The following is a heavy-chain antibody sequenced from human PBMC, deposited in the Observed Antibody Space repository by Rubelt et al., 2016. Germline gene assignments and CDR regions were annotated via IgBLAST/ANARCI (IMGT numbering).Heavy chain of an antibody. D-gene: IGHD2-2*01. V-gene: IGHV3-7*03. J-gene: IGHJ5*02. Sequence: GLEGVANIKQDGSEKYYVDSVKGRFTISRDNSKNTLYLQMNSLKAEDTAIYYCANTPPDSLAPAAGNYNWFDPWGQGTLVTVSS. CDR2: IKQDGSEK. CDR3: ANTPPDSLAPAAGNYNWFDP.